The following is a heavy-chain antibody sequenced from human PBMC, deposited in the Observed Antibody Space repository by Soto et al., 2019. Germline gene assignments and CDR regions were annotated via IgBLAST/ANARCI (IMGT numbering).Heavy chain of an antibody. CDR3: ARGYSSSWYVSGVDNWFDP. CDR1: GYTFTSYY. V-gene: IGHV1-46*03. D-gene: IGHD6-13*01. CDR2: INPSGGST. J-gene: IGHJ5*02. Sequence: QVQLVQSGAEVKKPGASVKVSCKASGYTFTSYYMHWVRQAPGQGLEWMGIINPSGGSTSYAQKFQGRVTMTRDTSTSTVYMELSSLRSEDTAVYYCARGYSSSWYVSGVDNWFDPWGQGTLVTVSS.